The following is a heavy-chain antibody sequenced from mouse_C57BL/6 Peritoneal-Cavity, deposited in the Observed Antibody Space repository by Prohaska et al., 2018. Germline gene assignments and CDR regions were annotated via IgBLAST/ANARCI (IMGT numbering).Heavy chain of an antibody. Sequence: EVKLLQSGGGLVQPGGSLKLSCAASGIDFSRYWMSWVRRAPGKGLEWIGEINPGSSTINYAPSLKDKFIISRDNAKNTLYLQMSKVRSEDTALYYCASSNSYAMDYWGQGTSVTVSS. V-gene: IGHV4-1*01. J-gene: IGHJ4*01. CDR3: ASSNSYAMDY. CDR1: GIDFSRYW. D-gene: IGHD2-5*01. CDR2: INPGSSTI.